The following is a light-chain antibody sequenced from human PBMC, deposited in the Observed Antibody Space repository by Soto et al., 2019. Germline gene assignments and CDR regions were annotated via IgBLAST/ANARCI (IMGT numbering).Light chain of an antibody. CDR3: QQLNTLPFT. J-gene: IGKJ5*01. Sequence: DIPLTQSPSLLSASGGDRAHLXWRASHDISTYLAWYQQKPGKAPKLMIYEASTLQSGVPSRFSGSGSGTEFTLTISGLLPEDFATYHCQQLNTLPFTFGQGTRPEIK. CDR1: HDISTY. V-gene: IGKV1-9*01. CDR2: EAS.